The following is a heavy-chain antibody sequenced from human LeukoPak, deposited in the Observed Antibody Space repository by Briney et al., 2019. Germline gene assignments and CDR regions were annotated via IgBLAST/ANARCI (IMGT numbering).Heavy chain of an antibody. CDR1: GYTFTGCY. J-gene: IGHJ4*02. Sequence: GASVTVSFKASGYTFTGCYIHWVRQAPGQGLEWMGWINPDSGGTNYAQNFQGRVTMTRDTSISTAYMELNRLRSDDTAVFYCARVASAVYSDYWGQGTLVTVSS. CDR2: INPDSGGT. CDR3: ARVASAVYSDY. V-gene: IGHV1-2*02.